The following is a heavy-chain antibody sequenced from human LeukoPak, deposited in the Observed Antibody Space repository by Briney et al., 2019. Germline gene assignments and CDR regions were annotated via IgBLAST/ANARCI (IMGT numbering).Heavy chain of an antibody. CDR2: INRDGSST. Sequence: TGGSLRLSCAASGFTFSSYWMHWVRQAPGKGLVWVSRINRDGSSTSYADSVKGRFTISRDNAKNTLYLQMNSLRAEDTAVYYCARVRQQLVPYPSYYYYGMDVWGQGTTVTVSS. D-gene: IGHD6-13*01. CDR3: ARVRQQLVPYPSYYYYGMDV. V-gene: IGHV3-74*01. J-gene: IGHJ6*02. CDR1: GFTFSSYW.